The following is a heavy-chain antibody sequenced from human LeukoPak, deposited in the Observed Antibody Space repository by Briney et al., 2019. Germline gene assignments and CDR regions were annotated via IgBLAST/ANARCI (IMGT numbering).Heavy chain of an antibody. CDR3: ARARGGLDY. D-gene: IGHD3-16*01. CDR1: GYTFTGYY. V-gene: IGHV1-2*02. J-gene: IGHJ4*02. Sequence: ASVKVSCKASGYTFTGYYVHWVRQAPGQGLEWMGWINPNNGGTNYAQKFQGRVTMTRDTSISTAYMELSSLTSDDTAVYYCARARGGLDYWGQGTLVTVSS. CDR2: INPNNGGT.